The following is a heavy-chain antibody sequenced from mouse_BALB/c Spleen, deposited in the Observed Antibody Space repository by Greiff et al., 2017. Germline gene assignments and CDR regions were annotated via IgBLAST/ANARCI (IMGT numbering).Heavy chain of an antibody. Sequence: DVKLVESGGGLVQPGGSLRLSCATSGFTFSDFYMEWVRQPPGKRLEWIAASRNKANDYTTEYSASVKGRFIVSRDTSQSILYLQMNALRAEDTAIYYCARETYYYGGAMDYWGQGTSVTVSS. CDR3: ARETYYYGGAMDY. V-gene: IGHV7-1*02. J-gene: IGHJ4*01. CDR2: SRNKANDYTT. D-gene: IGHD1-1*01. CDR1: GFTFSDFY.